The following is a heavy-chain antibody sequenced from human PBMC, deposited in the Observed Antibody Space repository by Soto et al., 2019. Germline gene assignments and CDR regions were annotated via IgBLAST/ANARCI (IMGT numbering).Heavy chain of an antibody. Sequence: VASVKVSCKVSGYTLTELSMHWVRQAPGKGLEWMGGFDPEDGETIYAQKFQGRVTMTEDTSTDTAYMELSSLRSEDTAVYYCATVSVYGSGSYYNSWGQGTLVTVSS. CDR3: ATVSVYGSGSYYNS. V-gene: IGHV1-24*01. J-gene: IGHJ4*02. D-gene: IGHD3-10*01. CDR1: GYTLTELS. CDR2: FDPEDGET.